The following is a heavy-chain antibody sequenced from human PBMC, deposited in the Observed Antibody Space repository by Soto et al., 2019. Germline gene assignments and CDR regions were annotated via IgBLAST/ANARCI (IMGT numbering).Heavy chain of an antibody. V-gene: IGHV1-18*04. CDR1: GYTFTSFP. Sequence: GASVKVSCKASGYTFTSFPVSWVRQAPGQGLEWMGSITSHNGRTEYAQKFQGRVTMTRDTSTSTVYMELKSLRFDDTAVYYCARERLQELKNILQYFDNWGQVSLFPVSS. D-gene: IGHD4-4*01. J-gene: IGHJ4*02. CDR3: ARERLQELKNILQYFDN. CDR2: ITSHNGRT.